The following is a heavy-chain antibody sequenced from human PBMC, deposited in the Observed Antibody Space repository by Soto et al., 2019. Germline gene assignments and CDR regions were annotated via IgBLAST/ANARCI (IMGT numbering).Heavy chain of an antibody. CDR2: ISSTAGRTS. CDR1: GFTFNTYP. V-gene: IGHV3-23*01. CDR3: AKGVLSFHYGMEV. Sequence: EVQLLQSGGGVVPPGGSLRLACATSGFTFNTYPMTWVRKAPGKGLEWVSSISSTAGRTSSYADSVKGRFAISRDFSDNTVYLQMNNLRVDDTAVYFCAKGVLSFHYGMEVWGQGTTVTVSS. J-gene: IGHJ6*02. D-gene: IGHD3-10*01.